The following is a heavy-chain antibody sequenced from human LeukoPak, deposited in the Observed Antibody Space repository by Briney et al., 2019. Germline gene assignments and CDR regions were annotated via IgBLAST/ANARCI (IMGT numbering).Heavy chain of an antibody. Sequence: PGGSLRLSCAASGFTLSSYDMHWVRQATGKGLEWVSAIGTAGDTYYPGSVKGRFTISRENAKNSLYLQMSSLRAGDTAVYYCARGRRYCSGGSCHREFDYWGQGTLVTVSS. CDR1: GFTLSSYD. CDR3: ARGRRYCSGGSCHREFDY. CDR2: IGTAGDT. D-gene: IGHD2-15*01. V-gene: IGHV3-13*01. J-gene: IGHJ4*02.